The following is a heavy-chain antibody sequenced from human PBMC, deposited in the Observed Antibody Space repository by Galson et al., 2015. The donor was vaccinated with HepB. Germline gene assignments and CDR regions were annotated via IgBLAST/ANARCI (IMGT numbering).Heavy chain of an antibody. Sequence: SLRLSCAASGFTFSNYAMHWVRQAPGKGLEWVSFISYDGTKRYYADSVKGRFTISRDNSKNTQHLQMSSLRGEDTAVYYCASGPGKDYHGSSCYCSDLWGQGTLVTVSS. J-gene: IGHJ5*02. CDR2: ISYDGTKR. CDR1: GFTFSNYA. D-gene: IGHD6-13*01. CDR3: ASGPGKDYHGSSCYCSDL. V-gene: IGHV3-30*04.